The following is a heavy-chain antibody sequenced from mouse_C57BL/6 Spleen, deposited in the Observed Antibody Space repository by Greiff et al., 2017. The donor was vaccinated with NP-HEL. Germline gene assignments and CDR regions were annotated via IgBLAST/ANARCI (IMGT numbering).Heavy chain of an antibody. CDR1: GFTFSDYY. V-gene: IGHV5-16*01. J-gene: IGHJ4*01. D-gene: IGHD2-10*02. Sequence: EVMLVESEGGLVQPGSSMKLSCTASGFTFSDYYMAWVRQVPEKGLEWVANINYDGSSTYYLDSLKSRFIISRDNAKNILYLQMSSLKSEDTATYYCARYGNYVKDYAMDYWGQGTSVTVSS. CDR2: INYDGSST. CDR3: ARYGNYVKDYAMDY.